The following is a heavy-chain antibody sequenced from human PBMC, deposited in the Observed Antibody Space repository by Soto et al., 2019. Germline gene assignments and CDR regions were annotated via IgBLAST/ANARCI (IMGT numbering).Heavy chain of an antibody. CDR2: ITGSGGGT. D-gene: IGHD6-19*01. J-gene: IGHJ4*02. Sequence: EVQLLESGGGLVQPGGSLRLSCAASGFTFSNYAMSWVRQAPGKGLEWVSAITGSGGGTYYADSVKGRFTISRDNXKNTLYLQMNSLRAEDTAIYYCAKDWDIAVAGSDYWGQGTLVTVSS. V-gene: IGHV3-23*01. CDR3: AKDWDIAVAGSDY. CDR1: GFTFSNYA.